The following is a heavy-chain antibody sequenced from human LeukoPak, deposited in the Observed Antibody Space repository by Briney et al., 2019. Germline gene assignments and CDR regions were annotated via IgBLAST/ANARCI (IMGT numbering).Heavy chain of an antibody. CDR1: GYSFTSYW. CDR2: IKEDGSEK. Sequence: GESLQISCKGSGYSFTSYWIGWVRQAPGKGLEWVANIKEDGSEKYYVDSVKGRFTISRDNAKNSLYLQMNSLRAEDTAVYYCARRYYDNFDYWGQGTLVTVSS. CDR3: ARRYYDNFDY. V-gene: IGHV3-7*01. D-gene: IGHD3-22*01. J-gene: IGHJ4*02.